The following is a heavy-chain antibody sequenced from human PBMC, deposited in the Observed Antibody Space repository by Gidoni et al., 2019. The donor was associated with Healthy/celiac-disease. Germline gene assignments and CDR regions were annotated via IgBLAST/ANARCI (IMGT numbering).Heavy chain of an antibody. CDR3: ATDSADYYDSNRQFDY. CDR1: GYTLTELS. D-gene: IGHD3-22*01. CDR2: FDPEDGET. J-gene: IGHJ4*02. V-gene: IGHV1-24*01. Sequence: QVQLVQSGAEVKKPGASVKVSCKVSGYTLTELSMHWVRQAPGKGLEWMGGFDPEDGETIYAQKFQGRVTMTEDTSTDTAYMELSSLRSEDTAVYYCATDSADYYDSNRQFDYWGQGTLVTVSS.